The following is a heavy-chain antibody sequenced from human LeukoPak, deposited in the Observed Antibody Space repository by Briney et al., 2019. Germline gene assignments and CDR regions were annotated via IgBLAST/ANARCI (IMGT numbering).Heavy chain of an antibody. D-gene: IGHD4-17*01. J-gene: IGHJ6*02. CDR2: ISGSGDSS. Sequence: GGSLRLSCAASGFIFSNYAMSWVRQAPGERLEWVSGISGSGDSSYYADSVKGRFTISRDNSGNTLYLQMNNLRAEDTAVYYCAKDLYGFYAMDVWGQGTTVTVSS. CDR1: GFIFSNYA. V-gene: IGHV3-23*01. CDR3: AKDLYGFYAMDV.